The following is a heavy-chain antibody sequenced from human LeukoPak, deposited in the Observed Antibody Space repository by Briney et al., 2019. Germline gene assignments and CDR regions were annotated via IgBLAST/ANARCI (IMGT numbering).Heavy chain of an antibody. CDR2: ISAYNGNT. V-gene: IGHV1-18*01. D-gene: IGHD3-22*01. J-gene: IGHJ5*02. CDR3: ARGSSYYYGSSGFDP. Sequence: GASVKVSCKASGYTFTSYGISWVRQAPGQGLEWMGWISAYNGNTNYAQKLQGRVTMTTDTSTSTAYMELRSLRSDDTAVYYCARGSSYYYGSSGFDPWGQGTLVTVSS. CDR1: GYTFTSYG.